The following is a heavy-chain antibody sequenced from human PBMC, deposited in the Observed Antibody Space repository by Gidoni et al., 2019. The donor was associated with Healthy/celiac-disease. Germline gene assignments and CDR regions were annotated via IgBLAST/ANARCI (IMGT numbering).Heavy chain of an antibody. V-gene: IGHV3-7*03. CDR3: ARELRGWYYDY. Sequence: EVQLVESGGGLVQPGGSLRLSWAASGFTFRSYWMSWVRQAPGKGLEWVANIKQDGSENYYVDSVKGRFTISRDNAKNSLYLQMNSLRAADTAVYYCARELRGWYYDYWGQGTLVTVSS. CDR1: GFTFRSYW. D-gene: IGHD6-19*01. CDR2: IKQDGSEN. J-gene: IGHJ4*02.